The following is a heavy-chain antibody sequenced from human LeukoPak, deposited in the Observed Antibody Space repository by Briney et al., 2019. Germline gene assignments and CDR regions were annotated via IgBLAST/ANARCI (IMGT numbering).Heavy chain of an antibody. V-gene: IGHV3-30*04. J-gene: IGHJ4*02. CDR1: GFTFRNYA. D-gene: IGHD4-11*01. CDR2: ISYDGSNK. Sequence: GGSLRLSCAASGFTFRNYAMHWVRQAPGKGLEWVAVISYDGSNKLYADSVKGRFTISRDNAKNSLYLQMNSLRAEDTAVYYCARDGPTTLFDYWGQGTLVTVSS. CDR3: ARDGPTTLFDY.